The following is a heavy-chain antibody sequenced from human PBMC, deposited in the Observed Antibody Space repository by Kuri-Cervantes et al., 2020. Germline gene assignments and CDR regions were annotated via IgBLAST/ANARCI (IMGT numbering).Heavy chain of an antibody. J-gene: IGHJ4*02. CDR3: ARDRAAAGPRRYFDY. V-gene: IGHV3-23*01. CDR2: ISGSGGST. Sequence: GESLKISCAASGFTFSSYAMSWVRQAPGKGLEWVSAISGSGGSTYYADSVKGRFTISRDNAKNSLYLQMNSLRAEDTAVYYCARDRAAAGPRRYFDYWGQGTLVTVSS. D-gene: IGHD6-13*01. CDR1: GFTFSSYA.